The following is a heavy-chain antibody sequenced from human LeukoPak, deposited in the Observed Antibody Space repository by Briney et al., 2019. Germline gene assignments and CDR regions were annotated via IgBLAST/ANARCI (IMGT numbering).Heavy chain of an antibody. D-gene: IGHD3-22*01. CDR1: GFTFSDYY. J-gene: IGHJ1*01. CDR2: ISSSSNYK. CDR3: ARHGLYDSTDYWTFQH. Sequence: PGGSLRLSCAGSGFTFSDYYMDWFRQAPGKGLEWISYISSSSNYKNYADSVQGRFTISRDNAKSSLYLQMNGLRAVDTAVYYCARHGLYDSTDYWTFQHWGQGTLVTVSS. V-gene: IGHV3-11*06.